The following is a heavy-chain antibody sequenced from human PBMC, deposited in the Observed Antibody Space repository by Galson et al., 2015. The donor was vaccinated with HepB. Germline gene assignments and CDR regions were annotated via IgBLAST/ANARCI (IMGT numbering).Heavy chain of an antibody. Sequence: SLRLSCAASGFTFDDYGMSWVRQAPGKGLEWVSGINWNGGSTGYADSVKGRFTISRDNAKNSLYLQMSILRAEDTAVYYCARPLKNVQSSGPYFGGFAYWGQGTLVTVSS. CDR2: INWNGGST. V-gene: IGHV3-20*04. CDR1: GFTFDDYG. D-gene: IGHD3-16*01. J-gene: IGHJ4*02. CDR3: ARPLKNVQSSGPYFGGFAY.